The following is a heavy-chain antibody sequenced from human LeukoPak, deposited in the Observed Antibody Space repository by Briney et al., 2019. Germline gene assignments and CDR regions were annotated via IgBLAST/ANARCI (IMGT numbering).Heavy chain of an antibody. J-gene: IGHJ4*02. CDR3: ARRAPSHDFDD. V-gene: IGHV3-48*03. CDR2: ISGSGKNI. Sequence: GGSLRLSCAASGFTFSNYEMNWVRQAPGKGLEWVSYISGSGKNIYYADSVKGRFTISRDNAKNSLYLQMNSLRVEDTALYYCARRAPSHDFDDWGQGTLVTVSS. CDR1: GFTFSNYE.